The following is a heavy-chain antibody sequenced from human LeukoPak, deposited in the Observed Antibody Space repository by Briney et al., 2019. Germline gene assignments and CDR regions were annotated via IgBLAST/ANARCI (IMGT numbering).Heavy chain of an antibody. Sequence: GGSLRLSCAASGFTFSSYGMHWVRQAPGKGLEWVAAIWYDGSNKYYADSVKGRFTISRDNSKNTLYLQMNSLRAEDTAVYYCAKDRLRAHCYYYMDVWGKGTTVTVSS. D-gene: IGHD3-16*01. V-gene: IGHV3-33*06. CDR1: GFTFSSYG. CDR2: IWYDGSNK. J-gene: IGHJ6*03. CDR3: AKDRLRAHCYYYMDV.